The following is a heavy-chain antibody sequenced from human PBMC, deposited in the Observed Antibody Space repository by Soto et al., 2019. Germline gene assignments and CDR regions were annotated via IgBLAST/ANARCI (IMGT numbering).Heavy chain of an antibody. J-gene: IGHJ4*02. V-gene: IGHV4-39*01. Sequence: PSETLSLTCSVSGGSISRSSYHWGWIRQPPGKGLEWIGNISYSGSTYYYPSLKSRVTISVDTSNNQFSLMLISVTAADTAVYYCARRPYYDILTGYYSDYWGQGTLVTVSS. CDR2: ISYSGST. CDR1: GGSISRSSYH. CDR3: ARRPYYDILTGYYSDY. D-gene: IGHD3-9*01.